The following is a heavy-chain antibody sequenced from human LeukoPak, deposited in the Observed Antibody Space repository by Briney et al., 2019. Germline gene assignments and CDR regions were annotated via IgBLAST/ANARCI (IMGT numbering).Heavy chain of an antibody. J-gene: IGHJ4*02. Sequence: SETLSLTRTVSGGSIISYYWSWIRQSPGKGLEWIAYIYFTGETNYNPSLQSRVTISVDTSKNQFSLRLNSVTAADTAVYYCGRQPPDWASFDFWGQGALVTVSS. D-gene: IGHD3/OR15-3a*01. CDR3: GRQPPDWASFDF. V-gene: IGHV4-59*08. CDR1: GGSIISYY. CDR2: IYFTGET.